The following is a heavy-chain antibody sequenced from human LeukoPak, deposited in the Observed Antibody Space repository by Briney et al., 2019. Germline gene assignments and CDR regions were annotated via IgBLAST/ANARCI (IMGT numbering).Heavy chain of an antibody. J-gene: IGHJ6*03. CDR3: ARVLEGYYYYYYMDV. CDR1: GGSFSGYY. CDR2: INHSGST. V-gene: IGHV4-34*01. Sequence: SETLSLTCAVYGGSFSGYYWSWIRQPPGKGLEWIGEINHSGSTNYHPSLKSRVTISVDTSKNQFYLKLSSVTAADTAVYYCARVLEGYYYYYYMDVWGKGTTVTVSS.